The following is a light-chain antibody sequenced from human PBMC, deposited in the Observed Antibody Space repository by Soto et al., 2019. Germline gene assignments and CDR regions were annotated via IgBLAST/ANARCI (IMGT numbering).Light chain of an antibody. CDR2: GAS. Sequence: IVLTQSPGTLSLSPGERATLSCRASQSVGSIYGASSRATGIPDRFSGSGSGTDFTLTIRRLEPEDFAVYYCQHYGTSAYTFGQGTTLEIK. J-gene: IGKJ2*01. CDR1: QSVGS. V-gene: IGKV3-20*01. CDR3: QHYGTSAYT.